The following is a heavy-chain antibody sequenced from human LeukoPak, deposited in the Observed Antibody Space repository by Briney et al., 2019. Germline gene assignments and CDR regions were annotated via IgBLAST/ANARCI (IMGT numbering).Heavy chain of an antibody. J-gene: IGHJ4*02. V-gene: IGHV1-2*02. CDR1: GYTFTGYY. Sequence: GASVKVSCKASGYTFTGYYMHWVRQAPGQGLEWMGWINPNSGGTNYAQKFQGRVTMTRDTSISTAYMELSRLRSDDTAVYYCVRDVLLDGYSYGMGWGQGTLVTVSS. CDR2: INPNSGGT. CDR3: VRDVLLDGYSYGMG. D-gene: IGHD5-18*01.